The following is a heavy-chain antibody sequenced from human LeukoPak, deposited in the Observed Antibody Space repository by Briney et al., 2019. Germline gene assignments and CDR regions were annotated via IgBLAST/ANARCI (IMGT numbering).Heavy chain of an antibody. CDR1: GYSFGDYG. CDR3: ARDDSGAKVDIDY. Sequence: ASVKVSCKASGYSFGDYGFSWVRQAPGQGLEWLGWISAYNGNRNYAQKVEGRVTMTTDTSTSTAYLELRGLRPDDTAVYYCARDDSGAKVDIDYWGQRTLLIVSS. V-gene: IGHV1-18*01. D-gene: IGHD5-12*01. J-gene: IGHJ4*02. CDR2: ISAYNGNR.